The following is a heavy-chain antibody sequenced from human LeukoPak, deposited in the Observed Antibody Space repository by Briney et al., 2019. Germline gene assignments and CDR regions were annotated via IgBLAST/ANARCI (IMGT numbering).Heavy chain of an antibody. D-gene: IGHD4-23*01. CDR1: GFTFRSYS. V-gene: IGHV3-21*01. CDR2: MTSSSNYI. CDR3: AGGNLGYWFDP. Sequence: GGSLRLSCVASGFTFRSYSMNWVRQAPGKGLEWVSSMTSSSNYIYYADSVKGRFTISRDNAKNSLYLQMISPRAEDTAVYYCAGGNLGYWFDPGGQEPLVTVSS. J-gene: IGHJ5*02.